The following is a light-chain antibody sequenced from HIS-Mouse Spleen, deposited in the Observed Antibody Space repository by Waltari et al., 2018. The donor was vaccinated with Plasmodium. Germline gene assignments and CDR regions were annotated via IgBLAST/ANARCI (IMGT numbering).Light chain of an antibody. CDR3: QQYNSYSWT. J-gene: IGKJ1*01. V-gene: IGKV1-39*01. CDR2: GAS. Sequence: DIQMTQSPSSLSASVGDRVTITCRARQSISSYLNWYPQKPGKAPELLIYGASSLQSGVPSRFGGSGSGTDFTLTISSLQPEDFATYYCQQYNSYSWTFGQGTKVEIK. CDR1: QSISSY.